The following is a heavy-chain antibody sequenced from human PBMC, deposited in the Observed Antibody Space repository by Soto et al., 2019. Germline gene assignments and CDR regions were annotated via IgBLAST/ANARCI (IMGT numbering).Heavy chain of an antibody. CDR2: INHSGST. Sequence: SETLSLTCAVYGGSFSGYYWSWIRQPPGKGLEWIGEINHSGSTNYNPSLKSRVTISVDTSKNQFSLKLSSVTAADTAVYYCARVPGYYYYYYMDVWGKGTTVTVSS. CDR3: ARVPGYYYYYYMDV. CDR1: GGSFSGYY. V-gene: IGHV4-34*01. J-gene: IGHJ6*03.